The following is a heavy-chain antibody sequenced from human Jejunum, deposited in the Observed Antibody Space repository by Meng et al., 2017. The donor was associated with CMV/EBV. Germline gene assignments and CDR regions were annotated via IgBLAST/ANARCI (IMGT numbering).Heavy chain of an antibody. D-gene: IGHD2-2*01. Sequence: GGSLSGYYWGWIRQSPGQGLEWIGQINHSGSASYNPSLRRRVTISEDTSKNQFSLRLTSVTAADTAIYYCARKYCGSSNCYPFDYWGQGELVTVSS. CDR2: INHSGSA. CDR1: GGSLSGYY. J-gene: IGHJ4*02. V-gene: IGHV4-34*01. CDR3: ARKYCGSSNCYPFDY.